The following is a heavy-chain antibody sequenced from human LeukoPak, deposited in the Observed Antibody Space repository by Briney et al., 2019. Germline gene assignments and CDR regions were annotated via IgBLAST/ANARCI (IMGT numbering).Heavy chain of an antibody. V-gene: IGHV4-30-2*01. Sequence: SETLSLNCAVSGGSISSGGYSWSWIRQPPGKGREWIGYIYHSGSTYYHPSLKSRVPISVDRSKNQSSLKLGFVTAADTAVYYWARVARGVAGPYFDYWGQGTLVTVSS. CDR2: IYHSGST. J-gene: IGHJ4*02. CDR3: ARVARGVAGPYFDY. D-gene: IGHD2-15*01. CDR1: GGSISSGGYS.